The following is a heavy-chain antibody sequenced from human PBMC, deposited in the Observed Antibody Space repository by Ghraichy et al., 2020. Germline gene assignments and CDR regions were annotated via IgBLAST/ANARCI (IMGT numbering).Heavy chain of an antibody. Sequence: SETLSLTCTVSGGSISSSSYYWGWIRQPPGKGLEWIGSIYYSGSTYYNPSLKSRVTISVDTSKNQFSLKLSSVTAADTAVYYCARQRNCSGGSCYLRLSLDHFDYWGQGTLVTVSS. CDR3: ARQRNCSGGSCYLRLSLDHFDY. J-gene: IGHJ4*02. CDR2: IYYSGST. D-gene: IGHD2-15*01. CDR1: GGSISSSSYY. V-gene: IGHV4-39*01.